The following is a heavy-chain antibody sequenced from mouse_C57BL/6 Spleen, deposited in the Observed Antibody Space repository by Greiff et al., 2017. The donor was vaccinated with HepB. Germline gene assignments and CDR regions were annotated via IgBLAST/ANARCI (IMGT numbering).Heavy chain of an antibody. CDR3: TRGGLWYFGG. V-gene: IGHV1-15*01. J-gene: IGHJ1*03. Sequence: VKLVESGAELVRPGASVTLSCKASGYTFTDYEMHWVKQTPVHGLEWIGAIDPETGGTAYNQKFKGKAILTADKSSSTAYMRLRSLTSEDSAVYCCTRGGLWYFGGWGTGATVTVS. CDR1: GYTFTDYE. CDR2: IDPETGGT. D-gene: IGHD3-1*01.